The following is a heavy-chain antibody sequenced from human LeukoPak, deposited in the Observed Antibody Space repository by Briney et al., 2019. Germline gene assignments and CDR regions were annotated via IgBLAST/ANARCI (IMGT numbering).Heavy chain of an antibody. CDR2: INHSGST. Sequence: NPSETLSLTCAVYGGSFSGYYWSWIRQPPGKGLEWIGEINHSGSTNYNPSLKSRVTISVDTSKNQFSLKLSSVTAADTAVYYCARDALSSWYPGWYFQHWGQGTLVTVSS. J-gene: IGHJ1*01. CDR3: ARDALSSWYPGWYFQH. V-gene: IGHV4-34*01. D-gene: IGHD6-13*01. CDR1: GGSFSGYY.